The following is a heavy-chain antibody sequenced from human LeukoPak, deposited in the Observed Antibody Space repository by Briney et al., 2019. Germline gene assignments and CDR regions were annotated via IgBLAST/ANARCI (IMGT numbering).Heavy chain of an antibody. CDR3: ARLEGGATPFDY. CDR2: IYYSGST. Sequence: SETLSLTCTVSGVSISSSSYYWGWIHQPPGKGLEWIGSIYYSGSTYYNPSLKSRVTISVDTSKNQFSLKLSSVTAADTAVYYCARLEGGATPFDYWGQGTLVTVSS. V-gene: IGHV4-39*01. J-gene: IGHJ4*02. D-gene: IGHD1-26*01. CDR1: GVSISSSSYY.